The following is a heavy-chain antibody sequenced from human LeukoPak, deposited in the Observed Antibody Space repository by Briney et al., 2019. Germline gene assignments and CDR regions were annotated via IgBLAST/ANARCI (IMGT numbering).Heavy chain of an antibody. CDR3: ARQTGSGLFILP. CDR1: GDSISSSSSY. V-gene: IGHV4-39*01. D-gene: IGHD3/OR15-3a*01. J-gene: IGHJ4*02. CDR2: IYYSGST. Sequence: SETLSLTCSVSGDSISSSSSYWGWIRQPPGKGLEWIGSIYYSGSTYYNTSLKSRVTISVDTSKNQFSLKLNSVTAADTAVYYCARQTGSGLFILPGGQGTLVTVSS.